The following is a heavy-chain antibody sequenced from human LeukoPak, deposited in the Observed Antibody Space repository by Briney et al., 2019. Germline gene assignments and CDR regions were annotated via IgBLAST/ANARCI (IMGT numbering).Heavy chain of an antibody. J-gene: IGHJ4*02. CDR3: AKDVGKWESLHFFDY. V-gene: IGHV3-23*01. CDR2: ISGSGAST. Sequence: GGSLRLSCLTSGFTLSTNAMSWVRQAPGKGLEWIPGISGSGASTYYADSVKGRFTISRDDSRNTLYLQMNSLRGDDTAVYYCAKDVGKWESLHFFDYWGQGTLVTVSS. D-gene: IGHD1-26*01. CDR1: GFTLSTNA.